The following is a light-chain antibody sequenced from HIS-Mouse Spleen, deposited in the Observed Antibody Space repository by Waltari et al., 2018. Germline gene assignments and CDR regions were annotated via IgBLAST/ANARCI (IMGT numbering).Light chain of an antibody. Sequence: QSVLTQPPSASGTPGLRVTVSCSGSSSTIGSNYVYWYQQRPVPAPKLLIYGNNQRPSGVPDRFAGSKSGTSASLAISGLRSEDEADYYCAAWDDSLSGPVFGGGTKLTVL. CDR3: AAWDDSLSGPV. J-gene: IGLJ3*02. CDR2: GNN. V-gene: IGLV1-47*01. CDR1: SSTIGSNY.